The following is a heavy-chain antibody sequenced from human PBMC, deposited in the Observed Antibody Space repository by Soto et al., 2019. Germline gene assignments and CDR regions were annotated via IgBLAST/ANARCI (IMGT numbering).Heavy chain of an antibody. J-gene: IGHJ5*02. CDR2: ISGSGGST. Sequence: ESGGGLVQPGGSLRLSCAASGFTFSSYAMSWVRQAPGKGLEWVSAISGSGGSTYYADSVKGRFTISRDNSKNTLYLQMNSLRAEDTAVYYCAKEQSRFLEWYKGGFDPWGQGTLVTVSS. CDR3: AKEQSRFLEWYKGGFDP. CDR1: GFTFSSYA. V-gene: IGHV3-23*01. D-gene: IGHD3-3*01.